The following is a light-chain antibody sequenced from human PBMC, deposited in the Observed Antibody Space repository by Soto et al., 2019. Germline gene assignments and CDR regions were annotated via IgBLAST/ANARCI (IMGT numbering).Light chain of an antibody. CDR3: LQDYNYPRT. Sequence: AIQMTQSPSSLSASVGDRITITCRASQDIGTELGWYQQKPGTAPTLLIYGTSTSQSGVPSRFSGSGSGTEFTLSISSLQPEDFATYFCLQDYNYPRTFGQGTRVESK. J-gene: IGKJ1*01. CDR2: GTS. V-gene: IGKV1-6*02. CDR1: QDIGTE.